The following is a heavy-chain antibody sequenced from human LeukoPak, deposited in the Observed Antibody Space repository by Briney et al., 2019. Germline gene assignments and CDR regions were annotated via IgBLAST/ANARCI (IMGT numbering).Heavy chain of an antibody. V-gene: IGHV3-74*01. CDR3: VRGQLWSYYHNY. CDR1: GFTFSSYW. CDR2: IKGDERST. J-gene: IGHJ4*02. D-gene: IGHD2-2*01. Sequence: GGSLRLSCAASGFTFSSYWLHWVRQAPGKGLVWVSRIKGDERSTNYADSVKGRFTISRDNAKNTVYLEMNSLRAEDTAVYYCVRGQLWSYYHNYWGQGTLVTVSS.